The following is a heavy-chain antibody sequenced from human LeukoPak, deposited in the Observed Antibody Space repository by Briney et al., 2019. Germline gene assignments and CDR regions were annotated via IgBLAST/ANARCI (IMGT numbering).Heavy chain of an antibody. J-gene: IGHJ4*02. D-gene: IGHD3-16*01. CDR3: ARVPYDYVWGRHYYFDY. CDR2: MNPNSGNT. V-gene: IGHV1-8*02. CDR1: GYTFTSYG. Sequence: ASVKVSCKASGYTFTSYGISWVRQATGQGLEWMGWMNPNSGNTGYAQKFQGRVTMTRNTSISTAYMELSSLRSEDTAVYYCARVPYDYVWGRHYYFDYWGQGTLVTVSS.